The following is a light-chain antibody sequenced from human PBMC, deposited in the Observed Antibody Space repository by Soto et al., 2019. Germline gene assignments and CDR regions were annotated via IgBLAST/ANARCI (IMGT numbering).Light chain of an antibody. J-gene: IGKJ1*01. CDR3: LQDYTYPRT. Sequence: AIQMTQSPSSLSASVGDRVTVTCRASQGIRNDLGWYQQKPEKAPKLLIYAASSLQSGVPSRFSGSGSGTDFTLTISSLQPEDFATYYCLQDYTYPRTFGQGTKVEIK. CDR2: AAS. CDR1: QGIRND. V-gene: IGKV1-6*01.